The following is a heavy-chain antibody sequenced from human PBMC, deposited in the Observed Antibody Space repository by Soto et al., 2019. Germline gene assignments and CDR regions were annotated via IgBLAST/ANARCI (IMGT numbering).Heavy chain of an antibody. CDR1: ELTCGGLG. J-gene: IGHJ4*02. CDR2: INDNGNLR. V-gene: IGHV3-23*01. D-gene: IGHD2-21*02. CDR3: AKAFGDWYPFEK. Sequence: GVPKRVRNAAAELTCGGLGVTCIRRTPGKGLEWVSTINDNGNLRYYAESVRGRFTISRDNSKNTLYLQLNNLRAEDSARYYCAKAFGDWYPFEKWGLGALVTVSS.